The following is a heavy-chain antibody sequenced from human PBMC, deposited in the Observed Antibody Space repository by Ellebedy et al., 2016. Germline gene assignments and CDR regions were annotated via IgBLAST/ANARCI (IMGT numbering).Heavy chain of an antibody. CDR2: LSYDGNYK. V-gene: IGHV3-30-3*01. Sequence: GESLKISCVASGVTFNRYAMHWVRQAPGKGLEWVASLSYDGNYKYYADSVKGRFTVSRDNSKNTLYLQMNSLSSDDTAVYYCAKDSTVGGGSPNADRYFDYWGQGTLVTVSP. D-gene: IGHD1-26*01. J-gene: IGHJ4*02. CDR1: GVTFNRYA. CDR3: AKDSTVGGGSPNADRYFDY.